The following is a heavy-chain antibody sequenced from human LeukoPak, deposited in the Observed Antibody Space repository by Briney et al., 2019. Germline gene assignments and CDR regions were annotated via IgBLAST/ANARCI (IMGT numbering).Heavy chain of an antibody. D-gene: IGHD6-19*01. V-gene: IGHV3-66*02. Sequence: PGGSLRLSCAVSGFTVSGNYMSWVRQAPGKGLEWFSVIYSGGSTHSADSVKGRFTISRDNSKNTLYLQMNNVRAEDTAVYYCAKGIYSSGWYYFDYWGQGTLVTVSS. CDR3: AKGIYSSGWYYFDY. J-gene: IGHJ4*02. CDR1: GFTVSGNY. CDR2: IYSGGST.